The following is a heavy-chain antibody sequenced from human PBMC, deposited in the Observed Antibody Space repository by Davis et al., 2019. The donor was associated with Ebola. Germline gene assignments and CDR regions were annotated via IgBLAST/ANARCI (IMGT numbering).Heavy chain of an antibody. CDR2: IYPGDSDT. Sequence: GESLKISCKGSGYSFTSYWIGWVRQMPGKGLEWMGIIYPGDSDTRYSPSFQGQVTISADKSISTAYLQWISLKASDTAMYYCARHGGRTIRKYYYYYMDVWGKGTTVTVSS. CDR3: ARHGGRTIRKYYYYYMDV. CDR1: GYSFTSYW. D-gene: IGHD1/OR15-1a*01. J-gene: IGHJ6*03. V-gene: IGHV5-51*01.